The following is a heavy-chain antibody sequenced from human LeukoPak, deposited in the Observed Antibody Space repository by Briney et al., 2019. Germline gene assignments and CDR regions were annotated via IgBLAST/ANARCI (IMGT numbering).Heavy chain of an antibody. CDR3: AGGPYSSSSETEIDY. CDR2: ISSSSSTI. D-gene: IGHD6-6*01. Sequence: GGSLRLSCAASGFTFSSYSMNWVRQAPGKGLEWVSYISSSSSTIYYADSVKGRFTISRDNAKNSLYLQMNSLRAEDTAVYYCAGGPYSSSSETEIDYWGQGTLVTVSS. V-gene: IGHV3-48*01. J-gene: IGHJ4*02. CDR1: GFTFSSYS.